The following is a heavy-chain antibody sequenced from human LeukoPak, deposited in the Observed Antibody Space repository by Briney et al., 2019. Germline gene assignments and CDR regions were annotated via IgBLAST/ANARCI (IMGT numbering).Heavy chain of an antibody. D-gene: IGHD4-11*01. Sequence: ASVKVSCKASGYTFTSYDINWVRQATGQGLEWMGWMNPNSGNTGYAQKFQGRVTMTRNTSISTAYMELSSLRSEDTAVYYCARGRRSTVTSSYYFDYWGQGTLVTVSS. CDR2: MNPNSGNT. CDR1: GYTFTSYD. CDR3: ARGRRSTVTSSYYFDY. V-gene: IGHV1-8*01. J-gene: IGHJ4*02.